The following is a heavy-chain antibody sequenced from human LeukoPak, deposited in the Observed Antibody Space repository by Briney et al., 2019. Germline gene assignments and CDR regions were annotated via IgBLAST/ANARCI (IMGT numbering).Heavy chain of an antibody. CDR1: GFAFSTYG. D-gene: IGHD4-17*01. CDR2: ISGSSSSCI. V-gene: IGHV3-21*01. Sequence: PGGSLRLSCAASGFAFSTYGMNWVRQAPGKGLGWVSSISGSSSSCIYYADSVKGRFTISRDNAKNSLYLQMNSLRAEDTAVYYCARDGDYGDRYWYFDLWGRGTLVTVSS. J-gene: IGHJ2*01. CDR3: ARDGDYGDRYWYFDL.